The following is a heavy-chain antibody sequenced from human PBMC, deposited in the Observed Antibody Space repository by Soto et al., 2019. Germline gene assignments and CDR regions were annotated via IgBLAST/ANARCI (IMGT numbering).Heavy chain of an antibody. J-gene: IGHJ4*02. CDR1: GFSLSNARMG. D-gene: IGHD3-22*01. Sequence: QVTLKESGPVLVKPTETLTLTCTVSGFSLSNARMGVSWIRQPPGKALEWLAHIFSNDEKSYSTSLKSRLTISKDTSKSQVVLTMTNMDPVDTATYYCARTRLDYYDSSGYYIDYWGQGTLVTVSS. V-gene: IGHV2-26*01. CDR3: ARTRLDYYDSSGYYIDY. CDR2: IFSNDEK.